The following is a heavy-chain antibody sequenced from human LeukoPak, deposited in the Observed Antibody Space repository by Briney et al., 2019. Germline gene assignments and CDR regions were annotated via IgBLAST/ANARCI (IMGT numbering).Heavy chain of an antibody. D-gene: IGHD3-22*01. CDR2: IYYSGST. J-gene: IGHJ4*02. Sequence: SETLSLTCTVSGGSISSGDYYWSWIRQPPGKGLEWIGYIYYSGSTYYNPSLKSRVTISVDTSKNQFSLKLSSVTAADTAVYYCARWPYDSSGYYLGYFDYWGRGTLVTVSS. V-gene: IGHV4-30-4*01. CDR1: GGSISSGDYY. CDR3: ARWPYDSSGYYLGYFDY.